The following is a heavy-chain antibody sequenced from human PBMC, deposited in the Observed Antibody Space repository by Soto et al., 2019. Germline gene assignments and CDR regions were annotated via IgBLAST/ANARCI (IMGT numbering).Heavy chain of an antibody. CDR1: VGSISSGGHY. CDR3: ARGETYYGTTTWFDP. CDR2: IYYSGST. J-gene: IGHJ5*02. Sequence: QVQLQESGPGLVKPSQTLSLTCTVSVGSISSGGHYWNWIRQHPGKGLEWIGYIYYSGSTFYNPSLKSRLTISVDTSKNQFSLKLDAVTAADTAVYYCARGETYYGTTTWFDPWGQGTLVTVSS. D-gene: IGHD1-1*01. V-gene: IGHV4-31*03.